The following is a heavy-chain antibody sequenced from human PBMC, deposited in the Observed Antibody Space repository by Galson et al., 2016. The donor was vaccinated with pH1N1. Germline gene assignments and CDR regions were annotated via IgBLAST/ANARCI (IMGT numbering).Heavy chain of an antibody. V-gene: IGHV5-51*03. J-gene: IGHJ2*01. Sequence: QSGAEVKKPGESLKISCKGSGYSFTSYWIGWVRQMPGKGLEWMGIIYPGDSDTRYSPSFQGQVTISADKSTSTAYLQWSSLKASYTAIYYCAGYASTYYYDSSGYPDWYFDLWGRGTLVTVSS. CDR3: AGYASTYYYDSSGYPDWYFDL. D-gene: IGHD3-22*01. CDR1: GYSFTSYW. CDR2: IYPGDSDT.